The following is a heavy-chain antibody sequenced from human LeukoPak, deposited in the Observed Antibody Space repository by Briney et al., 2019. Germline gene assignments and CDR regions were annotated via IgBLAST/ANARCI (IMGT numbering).Heavy chain of an antibody. Sequence: SVKVSCKASGFTFTSYAMQWVQQARGQRLEWMGWIDVDSGNTNYAQKFQERVTITRDMSTSTAYMELSSLRSEDPAVYYCAADLYYYDSSGQAAFDIWGQGTMVTVSS. D-gene: IGHD3-22*01. CDR1: GFTFTSYA. CDR2: IDVDSGNT. CDR3: AADLYYYDSSGQAAFDI. V-gene: IGHV1-58*02. J-gene: IGHJ3*02.